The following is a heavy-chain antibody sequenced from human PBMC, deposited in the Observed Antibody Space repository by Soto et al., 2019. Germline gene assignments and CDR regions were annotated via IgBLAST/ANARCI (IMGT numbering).Heavy chain of an antibody. CDR1: GGSFSGYY. D-gene: IGHD4-4*01. J-gene: IGHJ6*03. CDR2: INHSGST. Sequence: SETLSLTCAVYGGSFSGYYWSWIRQPPGKGLEWIGEINHSGSTNYNPTLKSRFTISVDTSKNQFSLKLSSVTAADAAVYYCARTGYSNYSTTPKNYYYYYYMDVWGKGTTVTVSS. CDR3: ARTGYSNYSTTPKNYYYYYYMDV. V-gene: IGHV4-34*01.